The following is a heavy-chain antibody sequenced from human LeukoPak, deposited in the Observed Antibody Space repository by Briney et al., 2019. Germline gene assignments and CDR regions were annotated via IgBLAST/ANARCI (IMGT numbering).Heavy chain of an antibody. D-gene: IGHD4-23*01. CDR2: IYYGGST. Sequence: PSETLSLTCTVSGGSISSGGYYWSWIRQHPGKGLEWIGYIYYGGSTYYNPSLKSRVTISVDTSKNQFSLKLSSVTAADTAVYYCARDKLAHDYYYYGMDVWGQGTTVTVSS. CDR3: ARDKLAHDYYYYGMDV. V-gene: IGHV4-31*03. CDR1: GGSISSGGYY. J-gene: IGHJ6*02.